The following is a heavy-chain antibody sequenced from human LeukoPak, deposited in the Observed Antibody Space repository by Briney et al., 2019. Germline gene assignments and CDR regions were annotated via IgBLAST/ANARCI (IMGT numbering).Heavy chain of an antibody. CDR3: ARTRYYCSSTSCYRSHNWFDP. V-gene: IGHV4-34*01. D-gene: IGHD2-2*01. Sequence: PSETLSLTCAVYGGSFSGYYWSWIRQLPGKGLEWIGEINHSGSTNYNPSLKSRVTISVDTSKNQFSLKLSSVTAADTAVYYCARTRYYCSSTSCYRSHNWFDPWGQGTLVTVSS. J-gene: IGHJ5*02. CDR2: INHSGST. CDR1: GGSFSGYY.